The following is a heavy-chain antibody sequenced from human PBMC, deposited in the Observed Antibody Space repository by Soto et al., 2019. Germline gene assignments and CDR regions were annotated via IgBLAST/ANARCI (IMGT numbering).Heavy chain of an antibody. J-gene: IGHJ4*02. V-gene: IGHV3-23*01. CDR3: AKERSSGWSFDY. CDR1: GFTFSTYA. D-gene: IGHD6-19*01. Sequence: EVQLLESGGGLVQPGGSLRLSCAASGFTFSTYAMNWVRQAPGKGLEWVSGIRGSGDSTYYADSVKGRFTVSRDNSKNTLYLKMNSLRAEDTAVFYCAKERSSGWSFDYWGQGTLVTVSS. CDR2: IRGSGDST.